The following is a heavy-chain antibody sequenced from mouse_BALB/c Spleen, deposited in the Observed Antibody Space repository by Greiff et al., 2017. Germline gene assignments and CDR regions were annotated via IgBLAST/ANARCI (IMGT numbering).Heavy chain of an antibody. CDR2: ISYSGST. D-gene: IGHD1-1*01. J-gene: IGHJ3*01. V-gene: IGHV3-2*02. Sequence: EVKLQESGPGLVKPSQSLSLTCTVTGYSITSDYAWNWIRQFPGNKLEWMGYISYSGSTSYNPSLKSRISITRDTSKNQFFLQLNSVTTEDTATYYCARGDSNYYGSGWFAYWGQGTLVTVSA. CDR3: ARGDSNYYGSGWFAY. CDR1: GYSITSDYA.